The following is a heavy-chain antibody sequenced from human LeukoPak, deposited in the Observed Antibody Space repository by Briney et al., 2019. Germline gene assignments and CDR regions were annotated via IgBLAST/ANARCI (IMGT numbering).Heavy chain of an antibody. CDR1: GCMLSNYG. Sequence: ASGRVSCKASGCMLSNYGITGGRQATGHGLEWLRGIRGHSGNTNYAQKFQDRATMTTDTSTSTAYMALRSLRFDDTAVYYCARDFTRGSGGAPIDDNWLDPWGQGILVTVSS. CDR3: ARDFTRGSGGAPIDDNWLDP. V-gene: IGHV1-18*01. J-gene: IGHJ5*02. D-gene: IGHD1-14*01. CDR2: IRGHSGNT.